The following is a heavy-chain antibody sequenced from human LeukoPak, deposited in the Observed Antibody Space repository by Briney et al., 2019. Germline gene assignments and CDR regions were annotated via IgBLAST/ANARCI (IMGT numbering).Heavy chain of an antibody. D-gene: IGHD6-13*01. CDR2: IKQDGGEK. CDR3: ARRTGYSSSWYFDY. CDR1: GTTFSRYW. Sequence: GGSLRLCCVDSGTTFSRYWMSWVRQAPGKGLEWVANIKQDGGEKYYVDSVKGRFTISRDNAKNSLYLQMNSLRAEDTAVYYCARRTGYSSSWYFDYWGQGTLVTVSS. J-gene: IGHJ4*02. V-gene: IGHV3-7*01.